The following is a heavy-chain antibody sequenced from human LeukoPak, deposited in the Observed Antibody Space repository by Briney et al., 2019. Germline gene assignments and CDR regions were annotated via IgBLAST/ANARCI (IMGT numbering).Heavy chain of an antibody. Sequence: PGRSLRLSCAASGFTFSSYAMHWVRQAPGKGLEWVAVISYDGSNKYYADSVKGRFTISRDNSKNTLYLQMNSLRAEDTAVYYCARNLWGRTFDIWGQGTMVTVSS. CDR1: GFTFSSYA. V-gene: IGHV3-30-3*01. J-gene: IGHJ3*02. CDR3: ARNLWGRTFDI. D-gene: IGHD3-16*01. CDR2: ISYDGSNK.